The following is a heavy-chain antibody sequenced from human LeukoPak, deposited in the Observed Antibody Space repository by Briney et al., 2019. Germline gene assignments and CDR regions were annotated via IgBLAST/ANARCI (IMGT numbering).Heavy chain of an antibody. J-gene: IGHJ3*02. Sequence: PGGSLRLSCAASGFTFSIYAMSWVRQAPGKGLEWVSTLSGGGGSTYYADSVKGRFTISRDNSKNTLYLQMNSLRAEDTAVYYCAKNLRYFDHDAFDIWGQGTMVTVSS. CDR1: GFTFSIYA. CDR3: AKNLRYFDHDAFDI. CDR2: LSGGGGST. D-gene: IGHD3-9*01. V-gene: IGHV3-23*01.